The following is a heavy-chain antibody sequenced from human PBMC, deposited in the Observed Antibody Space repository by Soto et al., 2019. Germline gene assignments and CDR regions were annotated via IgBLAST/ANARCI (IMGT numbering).Heavy chain of an antibody. CDR1: GYTFTSYG. CDR3: ARVDYFWSGYYKNWFDP. Sequence: ASVKVSCKASGYTFTSYGISWVRQAPGQGLEWMGWISAYNGNTNYAQKLQGRVTMTTDTSTSTAYMELRSLRSDDTAVYYCARVDYFWSGYYKNWFDPWGQGTLVTVSS. CDR2: ISAYNGNT. D-gene: IGHD3-3*01. J-gene: IGHJ5*02. V-gene: IGHV1-18*01.